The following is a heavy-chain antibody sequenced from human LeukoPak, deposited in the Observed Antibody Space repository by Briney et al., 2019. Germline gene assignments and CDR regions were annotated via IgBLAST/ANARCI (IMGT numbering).Heavy chain of an antibody. CDR1: GGSISSYY. Sequence: SETLSLTCTVSGGSISSYYWSWIRQPPGKGLEWIGYIYYSGSTNHNPSLKSRVTISVDTSKNQFSLKLSSVTAADTAVYYCARGVNYGDLFDYWGQGTLVTVSS. CDR3: ARGVNYGDLFDY. CDR2: IYYSGST. J-gene: IGHJ4*02. V-gene: IGHV4-59*01. D-gene: IGHD4-17*01.